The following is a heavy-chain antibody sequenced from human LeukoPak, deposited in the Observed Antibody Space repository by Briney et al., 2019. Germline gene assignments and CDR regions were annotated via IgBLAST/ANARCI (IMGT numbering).Heavy chain of an antibody. V-gene: IGHV1-8*01. CDR2: MNPNSGNT. CDR1: GYTFTSYD. CDR3: ARPNNDAFDI. J-gene: IGHJ3*02. Sequence: ASLTVSFKASGYTFTSYDINWVRQAPGQGVEWMGWMNPNSGNTGYAQKFQGRVTMTRNTSISTAYMELSSLRSEDTAVYYCARPNNDAFDIWGQGTIVTVSS.